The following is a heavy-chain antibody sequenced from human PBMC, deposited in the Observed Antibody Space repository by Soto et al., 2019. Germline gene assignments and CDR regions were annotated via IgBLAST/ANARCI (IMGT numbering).Heavy chain of an antibody. CDR3: AKEGWLQFGYFDY. D-gene: IGHD5-12*01. CDR2: ISYDGSNK. Sequence: QVQLVESGGGVVQPGRSLRLSCAASGFTFSSYGMHWVRQAPGKGLEWVAVISYDGSNKYYADSVKGRFTISGDNSKNTLYLQMNSLRAEDTAVYYCAKEGWLQFGYFDYWGQGTLVTVSS. J-gene: IGHJ4*02. CDR1: GFTFSSYG. V-gene: IGHV3-30*18.